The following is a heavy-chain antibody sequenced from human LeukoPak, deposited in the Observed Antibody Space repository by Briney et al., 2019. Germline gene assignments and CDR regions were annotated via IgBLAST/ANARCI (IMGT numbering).Heavy chain of an antibody. J-gene: IGHJ5*02. V-gene: IGHV3-66*01. Sequence: GGSLRLSCAASGFTVSSNYTSWVRQAPGKGLEWVSVIYSGGSTYYADSVKGRFTISRDNSKNTLYLQMNSLRAEDTAVYYCARDEGNYGDYLNWFDPWGQGTLVTVSS. D-gene: IGHD4-17*01. CDR2: IYSGGST. CDR3: ARDEGNYGDYLNWFDP. CDR1: GFTVSSNY.